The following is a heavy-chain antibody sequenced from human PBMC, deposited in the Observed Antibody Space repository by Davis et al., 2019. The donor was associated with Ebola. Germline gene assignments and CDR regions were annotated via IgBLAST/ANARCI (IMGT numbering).Heavy chain of an antibody. J-gene: IGHJ6*03. Sequence: ESLKISCAASGFTFSSYWMSWVRQAPGKGLEWIGSIYHSGSTYYNPSLKSRVTISVDTSKNQFSLKLSSVTAADTAVYYCARSIAVAGTLDGDYYYMDVWGKGTTVTVSS. CDR2: IYHSGST. V-gene: IGHV4-38-2*01. CDR3: ARSIAVAGTLDGDYYYMDV. D-gene: IGHD6-19*01. CDR1: GFTFSSYW.